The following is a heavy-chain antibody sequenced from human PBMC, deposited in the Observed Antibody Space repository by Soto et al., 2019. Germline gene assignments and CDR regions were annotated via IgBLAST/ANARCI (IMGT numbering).Heavy chain of an antibody. CDR1: GGSFKSGSYS. CDR3: ARDFAYFDS. Sequence: PSETLSLTCTVSGGSFKSGSYSWSWIRQPPGKGLEWIGYHTGRTSYNPSLKSRVSISMDTSKNQFSLNLDSVTAADTAVYFCARDFAYFDSWGQGTLVTVSS. D-gene: IGHD3-3*01. V-gene: IGHV4-61*01. CDR2: HTGRT. J-gene: IGHJ4*02.